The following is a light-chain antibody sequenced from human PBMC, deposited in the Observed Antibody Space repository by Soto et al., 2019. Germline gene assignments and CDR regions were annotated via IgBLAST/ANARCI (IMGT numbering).Light chain of an antibody. CDR1: PSNVGSNL. Sequence: QSVLAQPPSASGTPGQRVTISCSGSPSNVGSNLASGYQQIPGSAPKLLIYNDYERPSGVPDRVSGSKSGTSASLGISGLRSEDEADYFCAVWDDSLSGVVFGGGTQLTVL. CDR3: AVWDDSLSGVV. CDR2: NDY. V-gene: IGLV1-47*02. J-gene: IGLJ2*01.